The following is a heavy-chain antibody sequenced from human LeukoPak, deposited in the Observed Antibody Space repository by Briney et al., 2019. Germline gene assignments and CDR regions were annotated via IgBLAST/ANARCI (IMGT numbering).Heavy chain of an antibody. D-gene: IGHD2-2*01. CDR1: GGSISSYY. J-gene: IGHJ5*02. CDR2: VYYTGST. Sequence: SETLSLTCTVSGGSISSYYWSWVRQPPGKGLEWIGFVYYTGSTNYSPSLKSRVTISVDTSKNQFSLKLRSVTAADTAVYYCARDYALNCSSTSCHYNWFDPWGQGTLVTVSS. V-gene: IGHV4-59*01. CDR3: ARDYALNCSSTSCHYNWFDP.